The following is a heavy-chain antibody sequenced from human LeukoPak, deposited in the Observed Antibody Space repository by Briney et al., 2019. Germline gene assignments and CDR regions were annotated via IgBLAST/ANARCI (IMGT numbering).Heavy chain of an antibody. CDR2: INHSGST. CDR1: GGSFSGYY. CDR3: ARSCGSTSCYRY. J-gene: IGHJ4*02. D-gene: IGHD2-2*01. Sequence: PSETLSLTCAVYGGSFSGYYWSWIRQPPGKGLEGIGEINHSGSTNYNPPLKSRVTISVDTSKNQFSLKLSSVTAADTAVYYCARSCGSTSCYRYWGQGTLVTVSS. V-gene: IGHV4-34*01.